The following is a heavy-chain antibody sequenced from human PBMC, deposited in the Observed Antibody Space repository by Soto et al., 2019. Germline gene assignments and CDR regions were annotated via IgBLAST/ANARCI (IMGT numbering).Heavy chain of an antibody. CDR2: IYSGGST. J-gene: IGHJ6*03. D-gene: IGHD3-3*01. Sequence: EVQLVESGGGVVQPGGSLRLSCAASGFTVSSNYMSWVRQAPGKGLEWVSVIYSGGSTYYADYVKGRFTIFRDNCKNTLYLQMNRMRGEDTAVYYGSRDLLRFLEWLPENYYYMDVWGKGTTVTVSS. CDR1: GFTVSSNY. V-gene: IGHV3-66*01. CDR3: SRDLLRFLEWLPENYYYMDV.